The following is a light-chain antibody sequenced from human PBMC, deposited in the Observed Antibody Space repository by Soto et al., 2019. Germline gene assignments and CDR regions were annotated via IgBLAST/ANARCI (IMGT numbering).Light chain of an antibody. V-gene: IGKV3-15*01. CDR2: GAS. CDR1: QTINNN. CDR3: KPLTSWPRIP. J-gene: IGKJ5*01. Sequence: MTQAPGTPSVSPGERATLSCRPSQTINNNVAWYQLKDGQVPRLLIYGASTRASGIPPRFSGSGSGTDFTLTIRSLQSEDFAVYYCKPLTSWPRIPFGQGTRPEIK.